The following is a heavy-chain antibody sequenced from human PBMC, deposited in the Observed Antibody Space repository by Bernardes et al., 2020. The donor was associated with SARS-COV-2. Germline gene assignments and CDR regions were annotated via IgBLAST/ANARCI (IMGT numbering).Heavy chain of an antibody. CDR2: IYSAGDT. D-gene: IGHD1-1*01. Sequence: SGFSVKTNYMSWVRQAPGKGLEWVSVIYSAGDTYYADSVKGRFTISKDSSKNTMFLQMNSLKSEDTAVYYCARGRVQLPYWGQGTLVTASS. V-gene: IGHV3-53*01. CDR1: GFSVKTNY. J-gene: IGHJ4*02. CDR3: ARGRVQLPY.